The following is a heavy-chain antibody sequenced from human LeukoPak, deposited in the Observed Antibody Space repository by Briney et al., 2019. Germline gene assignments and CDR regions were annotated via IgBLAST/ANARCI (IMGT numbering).Heavy chain of an antibody. Sequence: GGSLRLSCAASGFPFSTYRMNWVRQAPGKGLEWVSSISTTSTYIYYADSVKGRFTISRDNAKNSLYLQMNSLRAEDTAVYYCARVGRPESFQVYYFDYWGQGTLVTVSS. V-gene: IGHV3-21*01. CDR1: GFPFSTYR. CDR2: ISTTSTYI. D-gene: IGHD1-1*01. CDR3: ARVGRPESFQVYYFDY. J-gene: IGHJ4*02.